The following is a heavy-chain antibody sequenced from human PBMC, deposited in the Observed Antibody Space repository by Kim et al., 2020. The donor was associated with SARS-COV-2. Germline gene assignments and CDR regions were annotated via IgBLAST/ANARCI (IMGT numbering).Heavy chain of an antibody. Sequence: SETLSLTCTVSGGSISSSSYYWGWIRQPPGKGLEWIGSIYYSGSTYYNPSLKSRVTISVDTSKNQFSLKLSSVTAADTAVYYCARHLGGWGPTLFDYWGQGTLVTVSS. D-gene: IGHD1-26*01. CDR1: GGSISSSSYY. CDR3: ARHLGGWGPTLFDY. V-gene: IGHV4-39*01. CDR2: IYYSGST. J-gene: IGHJ4*02.